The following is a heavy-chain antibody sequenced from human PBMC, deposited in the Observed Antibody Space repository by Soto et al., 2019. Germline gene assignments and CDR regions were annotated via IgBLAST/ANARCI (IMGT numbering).Heavy chain of an antibody. Sequence: EVHLVESGGGLVQPGGSLRLSCAASGFTFSSYWMTWVRQAPGKGLEWVASIKLDGSEKYYVDSVKGRFTISRDNAKNSLYLQMNSLRAEDTAVYYCARDSSGYYYYYYGMDVWGQETTVTVSS. J-gene: IGHJ6*02. CDR3: ARDSSGYYYYYYGMDV. CDR2: IKLDGSEK. D-gene: IGHD3-22*01. V-gene: IGHV3-7*03. CDR1: GFTFSSYW.